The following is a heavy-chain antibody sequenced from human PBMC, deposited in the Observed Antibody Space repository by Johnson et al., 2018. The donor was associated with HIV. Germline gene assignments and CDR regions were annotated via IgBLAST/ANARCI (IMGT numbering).Heavy chain of an antibody. Sequence: VLLVESGGGLVQPGGSLRLSCAASGFTFSSYAMSWVRQAPGKGLEWVSAISASDTYYADSVKGRFTISRDTSNNRLYLQMNSLRAEDTAIYYCEGYCSGGACYSGVSAFDVWGHGTMVTVSS. CDR1: GFTFSSYA. CDR2: ISASDT. CDR3: EGYCSGGACYSGVSAFDV. D-gene: IGHD2-15*01. V-gene: IGHV3-23*04. J-gene: IGHJ3*01.